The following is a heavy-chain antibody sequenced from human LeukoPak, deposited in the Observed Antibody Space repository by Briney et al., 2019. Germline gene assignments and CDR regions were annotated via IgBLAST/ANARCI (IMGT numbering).Heavy chain of an antibody. Sequence: PGGSLRLSCTVSGFTFGDYAMGWFRQAPGKGLEWVGFTRSKSYGGATEYAASLKGGFTISRDDSKSIAYLQMNSLKTEDTAVYYCTRGVINFYYFDYWGQGTLVTVSS. CDR1: GFTFGDYA. V-gene: IGHV3-49*03. D-gene: IGHD3-16*02. CDR2: TRSKSYGGAT. CDR3: TRGVINFYYFDY. J-gene: IGHJ4*02.